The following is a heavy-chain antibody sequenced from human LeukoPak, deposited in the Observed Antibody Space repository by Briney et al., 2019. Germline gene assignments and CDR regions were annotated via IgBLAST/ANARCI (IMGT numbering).Heavy chain of an antibody. CDR3: ARGRAAAGIGYYFDY. J-gene: IGHJ4*02. CDR2: INNSGST. D-gene: IGHD6-13*01. V-gene: IGHV4-34*01. Sequence: PSETLSLTCAVYGGSFSGYYWSWIRQPPGKGVEWIGEINNSGSTNYNPSLKSRVTISVDTSKKQISLKLSSVTAADTAVYYCARGRAAAGIGYYFDYWGQGTLVTVSS. CDR1: GGSFSGYY.